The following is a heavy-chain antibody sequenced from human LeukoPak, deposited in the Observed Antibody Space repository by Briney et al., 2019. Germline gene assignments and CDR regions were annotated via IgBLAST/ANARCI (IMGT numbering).Heavy chain of an antibody. CDR2: ISGSGGTT. CDR1: GFTFSSYA. Sequence: GGSLRLSCAASGFTFSSYAMSWVRQAPEKGLEWVSAISGSGGTTYYADSVKGRFNISRDNSKNTLYLQMNSLRAEDTAVYYCAKAHPCSGGSCYSPFDYWGQGTLVTVSS. CDR3: AKAHPCSGGSCYSPFDY. D-gene: IGHD2-15*01. V-gene: IGHV3-23*01. J-gene: IGHJ4*02.